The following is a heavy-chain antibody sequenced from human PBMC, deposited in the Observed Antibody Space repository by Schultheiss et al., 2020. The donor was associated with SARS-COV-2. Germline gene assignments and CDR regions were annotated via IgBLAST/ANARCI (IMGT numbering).Heavy chain of an antibody. V-gene: IGHV3-11*06. CDR3: ARDLTYSYDTSGYYGHAFDI. J-gene: IGHJ3*02. Sequence: GGSLRLSCAASGFTFSDYYMSWIRQAPGKGLEWVSYISSSSSYTNYADSVKGRFTISRDNAKNSLYLLMNSLRAEDTAVYYCARDLTYSYDTSGYYGHAFDIWGQGTMVTVSS. D-gene: IGHD3-22*01. CDR2: ISSSSSYT. CDR1: GFTFSDYY.